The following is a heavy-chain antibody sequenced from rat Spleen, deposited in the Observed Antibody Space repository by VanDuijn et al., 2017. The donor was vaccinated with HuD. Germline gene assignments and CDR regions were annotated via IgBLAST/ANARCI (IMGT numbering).Heavy chain of an antibody. D-gene: IGHD1-1*01. J-gene: IGHJ4*01. CDR2: ISYDGTRT. Sequence: EVQLVESGGGLVQPGRSLKVSCAALGFTFSNYGMAWVRQAPTKGLGWVATISYDGTRTFYRDSVKGRFTISRDNARSTLYLQMDSLRSEDTATYYCTSHESTGYVMDAWGQGASVTVSS. V-gene: IGHV5-29*01. CDR3: TSHESTGYVMDA. CDR1: GFTFSNYG.